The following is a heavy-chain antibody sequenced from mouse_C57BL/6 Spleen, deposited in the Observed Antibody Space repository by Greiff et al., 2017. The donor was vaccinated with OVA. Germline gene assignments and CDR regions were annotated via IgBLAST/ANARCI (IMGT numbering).Heavy chain of an antibody. J-gene: IGHJ2*01. V-gene: IGHV1-69*01. D-gene: IGHD1-1*01. Sequence: VQLQQPGAELVMPGASVKLSCKASGYTFTSYWMHWVKQRPGQGLEWIGEIDPSDSYTNYNQKFKGKSTLTVDKSSSTAYMQLSSLTSEDSAVYYCARSYYGSSYVDYWGQGTTLTVSS. CDR2: IDPSDSYT. CDR3: ARSYYGSSYVDY. CDR1: GYTFTSYW.